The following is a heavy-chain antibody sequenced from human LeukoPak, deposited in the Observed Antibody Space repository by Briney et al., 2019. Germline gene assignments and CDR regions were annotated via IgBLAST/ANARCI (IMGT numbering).Heavy chain of an antibody. D-gene: IGHD2-2*01. CDR3: ARGAIVVVPAATHYYYYGMDV. Sequence: SETLSLTCTVSGGSISSYYWSWIRRPPGKGLEWIGEINHSGSTNYNPSLKSRVTISVDTSKNQFSLKLSSVTAADTAVYYCARGAIVVVPAATHYYYYGMDVWGQGTTVTVSS. CDR1: GGSISSYY. J-gene: IGHJ6*02. CDR2: INHSGST. V-gene: IGHV4-34*01.